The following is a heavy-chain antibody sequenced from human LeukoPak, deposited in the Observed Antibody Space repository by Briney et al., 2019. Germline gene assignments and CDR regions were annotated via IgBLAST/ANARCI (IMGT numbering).Heavy chain of an antibody. CDR2: ISSSSSTI. J-gene: IGHJ4*02. V-gene: IGHV3-48*04. Sequence: GGSLRLSCAASGFTFSSYSMNWVRQAPGKGLEWVSYISSSSSTIYYADSVKGRFTISRDNAKNSLYLQMNSLRAEDTAVYYCAKDLRLNVDIVATMELEYWGQGTLVTVSS. CDR1: GFTFSSYS. CDR3: AKDLRLNVDIVATMELEY. D-gene: IGHD5-12*01.